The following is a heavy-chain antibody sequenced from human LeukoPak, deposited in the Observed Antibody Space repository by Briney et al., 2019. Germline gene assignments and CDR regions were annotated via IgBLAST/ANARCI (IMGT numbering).Heavy chain of an antibody. Sequence: PSETLSLTCTVSGGSISSYYWSWIRQPAGKGLEWIGRIYTSGSTNFNPSLRSRVTMSVETSKNQFSLKLSSVTAADTAVYYCAGSNYYYYYMDVWGKGTTVTVSS. CDR3: AGSNYYYYYMDV. V-gene: IGHV4-4*07. CDR2: IYTSGST. CDR1: GGSISSYY. J-gene: IGHJ6*03.